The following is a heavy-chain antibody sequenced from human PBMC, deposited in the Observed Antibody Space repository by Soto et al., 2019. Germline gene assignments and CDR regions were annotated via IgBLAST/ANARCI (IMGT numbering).Heavy chain of an antibody. D-gene: IGHD3-10*01. Sequence: VGSVRLCCAASGFTFSGSAMHWVRQASGKGLEWVGRIRSKANSYATAYAASVKGRFTISRDDSKNTAYLQMKSLKTEDTAVYYCTRRSYYSSGSYRFDYWGQGTMVTVYS. CDR2: IRSKANSYAT. CDR3: TRRSYYSSGSYRFDY. CDR1: GFTFSGSA. J-gene: IGHJ4*02. V-gene: IGHV3-73*01.